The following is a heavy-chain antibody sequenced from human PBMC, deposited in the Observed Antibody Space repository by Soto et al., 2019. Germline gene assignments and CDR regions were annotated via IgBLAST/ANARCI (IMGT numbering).Heavy chain of an antibody. CDR1: GFTFSSYA. D-gene: IGHD6-19*01. CDR3: AKILAADSSGWYYFDY. V-gene: IGHV3-23*01. CDR2: ISGSGGST. Sequence: PGGSLRLSCAASGFTFSSYAMSWVRQAPGKGLEWVSAISGSGGSTYYADSVKGRFTISRDNSKNTLYLQMNSLRAEDTAVYYCAKILAADSSGWYYFDYWGQGTLVTVPQ. J-gene: IGHJ4*02.